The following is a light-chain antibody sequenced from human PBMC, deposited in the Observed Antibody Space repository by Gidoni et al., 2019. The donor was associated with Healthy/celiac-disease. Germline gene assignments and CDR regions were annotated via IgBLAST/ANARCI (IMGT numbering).Light chain of an antibody. V-gene: IGKV3-15*01. J-gene: IGKJ2*01. CDR1: QSVSSD. Sequence: IVLTQSPANMSVSPGERATLSCRASQSVSSDLAWYQQKPGQAPRLLIYGASTRATGSPSRFSGSGSGTEFTLTISSLQSEDFAVYYCQQYNNWPYTFGQXTKLEIK. CDR3: QQYNNWPYT. CDR2: GAS.